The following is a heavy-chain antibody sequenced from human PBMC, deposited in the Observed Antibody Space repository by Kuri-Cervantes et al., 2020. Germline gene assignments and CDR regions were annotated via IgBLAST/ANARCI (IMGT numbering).Heavy chain of an antibody. V-gene: IGHV1-8*02. Sequence: ASVKVSCKASGYTFTCYYMHWVRQAPGQGLEWMGWMNPNSGNTGYAQKFQGRVTMTRNTSISTAYMELSTLRSEDTTVYYCAKRGYSYGELDYWGQGTLVTVSS. CDR3: AKRGYSYGELDY. D-gene: IGHD5-18*01. J-gene: IGHJ4*02. CDR2: MNPNSGNT. CDR1: GYTFTCYY.